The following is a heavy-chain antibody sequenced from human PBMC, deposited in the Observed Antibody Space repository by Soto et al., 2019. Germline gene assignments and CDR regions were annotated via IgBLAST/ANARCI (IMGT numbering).Heavy chain of an antibody. V-gene: IGHV4-4*07. CDR3: ASTFRGGSYGVFDY. CDR1: GGSISSYY. Sequence: QVQLQESGPGLVKPSETLSLTCTVSGGSISSYYWSWIRQPAGKGLEWIGRIYTSGSTNYNPSLKSRVTMSVDTSKNQLSLKLSSVTAADTAVYYCASTFRGGSYGVFDYWGQGTLVTVSS. J-gene: IGHJ4*02. CDR2: IYTSGST. D-gene: IGHD1-26*01.